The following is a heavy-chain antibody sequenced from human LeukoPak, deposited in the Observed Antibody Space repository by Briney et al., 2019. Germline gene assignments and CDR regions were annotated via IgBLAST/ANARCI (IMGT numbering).Heavy chain of an antibody. V-gene: IGHV3-30*18. Sequence: GRSLRLSCAASGFTFSSYGMHWVRQAPGKGLEWVAVISYDGSNKYYADSVKGRFTISRDNSKNTLYLQMNSLRAEDTAVYYCAKEPKWVLLPRDVWGQGTLVTVSS. CDR2: ISYDGSNK. CDR1: GFTFSSYG. J-gene: IGHJ4*02. D-gene: IGHD1-26*01. CDR3: AKEPKWVLLPRDV.